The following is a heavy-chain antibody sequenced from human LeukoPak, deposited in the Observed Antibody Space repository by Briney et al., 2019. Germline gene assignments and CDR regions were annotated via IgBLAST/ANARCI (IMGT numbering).Heavy chain of an antibody. Sequence: ASVKVSCKASGYAFTGYYIHWVRQAPGQGLEWMGWINPNSGGTKYAQEFQGRVTMTRDTSITTAYMGLSRLRSDDTAVYYCARDRQYYYDSSGTWRGDYWGQGTLVTVSS. CDR2: INPNSGGT. V-gene: IGHV1-2*02. CDR3: ARDRQYYYDSSGTWRGDY. J-gene: IGHJ4*02. D-gene: IGHD3-22*01. CDR1: GYAFTGYY.